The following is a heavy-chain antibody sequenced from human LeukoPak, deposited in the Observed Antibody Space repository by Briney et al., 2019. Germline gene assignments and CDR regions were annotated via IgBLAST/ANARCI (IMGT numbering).Heavy chain of an antibody. CDR2: IYHSGSP. CDR1: GGSISSNNW. D-gene: IGHD1-1*01. CDR3: ARVNINNWHSCDY. V-gene: IGHV4-4*02. J-gene: IGHJ4*02. Sequence: SGTLSLTCAVSGGSISSNNWWGWVRQPPGKGLEWIGEIYHSGSPNYNPSLKSRVTISVDKSRNHSSLNLSSVTAADTAVYYCARVNINNWHSCDYWGQGTLVTVSS.